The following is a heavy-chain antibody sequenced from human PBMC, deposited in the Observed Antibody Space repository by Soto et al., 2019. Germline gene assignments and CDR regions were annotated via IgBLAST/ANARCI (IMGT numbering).Heavy chain of an antibody. CDR2: IGLAGET. J-gene: IGHJ6*02. CDR3: VREWVDTYGIHPPLGLDV. V-gene: IGHV3-13*01. Sequence: EVQLVEXGGGLVQXXXSLRLSCVASGFTFSIYDMHWVRQATGKGLXWVSAIGLAGETYYSGSVKGRFTISXXXXXXXXXXXXXXXXXXXXXIYYCVREWVDTYGIHPPLGLDVWGQGTTVTVXS. D-gene: IGHD5-18*01. CDR1: GFTFSIYD.